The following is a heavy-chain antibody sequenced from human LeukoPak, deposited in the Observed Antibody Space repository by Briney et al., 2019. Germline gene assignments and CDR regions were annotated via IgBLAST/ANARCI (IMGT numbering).Heavy chain of an antibody. D-gene: IGHD3-10*01. CDR3: AREGSGSHYNVVLDY. CDR1: GFSFSSYT. V-gene: IGHV3-21*01. CDR2: ISDSSSYI. Sequence: SGGSLILSCAASGFSFSSYTMSWVRQAPGKGLEWVSSISDSSSYIYNADSVKGRFTISRDNPKNSLYLQMNSLRAEDTAVYYCAREGSGSHYNVVLDYWGQGTLVTVSS. J-gene: IGHJ4*02.